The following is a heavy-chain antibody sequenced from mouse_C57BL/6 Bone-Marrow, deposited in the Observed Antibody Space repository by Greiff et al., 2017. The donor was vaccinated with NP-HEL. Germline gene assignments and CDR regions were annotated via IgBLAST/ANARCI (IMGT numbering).Heavy chain of an antibody. J-gene: IGHJ1*03. Sequence: VQLQQSGPELVKPGASVKISCKASGYSFTSYYIHWVKQRPGQGLEWIGWIYPGSGNTKYNEKFKGKATLTADTSSSTAYMQLSSLTSEDSAVYYCARRWLLAYWYFDVWGTGTTVTVSS. CDR1: GYSFTSYY. CDR3: ARRWLLAYWYFDV. D-gene: IGHD2-3*01. CDR2: IYPGSGNT. V-gene: IGHV1-66*01.